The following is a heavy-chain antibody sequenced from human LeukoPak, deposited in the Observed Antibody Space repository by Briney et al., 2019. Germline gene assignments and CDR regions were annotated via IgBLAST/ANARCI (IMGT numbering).Heavy chain of an antibody. Sequence: GGSLRLSCAASGFTFNTYWMHWVRQAPGKGLVWVSPINPDGTVTTYADSVKGRFTISRDNAKNTLYLQMNSLRAEDTAVYYCARTAYSDYSLGFWGQGTLVTVSS. CDR1: GFTFNTYW. D-gene: IGHD5-12*01. CDR2: INPDGTVT. V-gene: IGHV3-74*01. CDR3: ARTAYSDYSLGF. J-gene: IGHJ4*02.